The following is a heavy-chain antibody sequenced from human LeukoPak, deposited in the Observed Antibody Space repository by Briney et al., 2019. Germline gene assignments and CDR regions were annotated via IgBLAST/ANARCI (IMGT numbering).Heavy chain of an antibody. J-gene: IGHJ3*02. Sequence: PGGSLRLSCTASGFTFADYAMSWFRQAPGKGLEWVSYISSSSSTIYYADSVKGRFTISRDNAKNSLYLQLNSLRAEDTAVYYCARDILDSSGYSGAFDIWGQGTMVTVSS. CDR1: GFTFADYA. D-gene: IGHD3-22*01. CDR3: ARDILDSSGYSGAFDI. V-gene: IGHV3-48*01. CDR2: ISSSSSTI.